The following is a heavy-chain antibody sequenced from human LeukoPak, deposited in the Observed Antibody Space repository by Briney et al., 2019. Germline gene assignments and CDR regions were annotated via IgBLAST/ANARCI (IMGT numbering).Heavy chain of an antibody. Sequence: SVKVSCKASGGTFSSYAISWVRQAPGQGLEWMGGIIPIFGTANYAQKFQGRVTITADKSTSTAYMELSSLRSEDTAVYYCARDGGPGYYYYYYMDVWGKGTTVTVSS. CDR1: GGTFSSYA. D-gene: IGHD2-15*01. J-gene: IGHJ6*03. CDR2: IIPIFGTA. CDR3: ARDGGPGYYYYYYMDV. V-gene: IGHV1-69*06.